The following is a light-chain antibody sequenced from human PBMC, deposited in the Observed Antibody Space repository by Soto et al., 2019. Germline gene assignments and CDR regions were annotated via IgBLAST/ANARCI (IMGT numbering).Light chain of an antibody. J-gene: IGLJ7*01. CDR2: EVT. CDR3: CSYGGSRAV. CDR1: NSDVGSHNL. V-gene: IGLV2-23*02. Sequence: QSALTQPASVSGSPGQSITISCTGTNSDVGSHNLVSWYQQHPGQAPKLMIYEVTKRPLGVSTRFSASKSGNTASLTISGLQAEDEAEYYCCSYGGSRAVFGGGTQLTVL.